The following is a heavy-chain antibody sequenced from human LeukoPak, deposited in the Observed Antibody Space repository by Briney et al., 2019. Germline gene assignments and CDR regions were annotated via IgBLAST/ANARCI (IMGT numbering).Heavy chain of an antibody. D-gene: IGHD6-13*01. CDR1: GFTFSSYC. J-gene: IGHJ4*02. V-gene: IGHV3-7*01. Sequence: SGGSLRLSCAASGFTFSSYCMSWVRQAPGKGLEWVANIKQDGSEKYYVDFVKGRFTISRDNAKNSLYLQMNSLRAEDTAVYFCARSSTLAAAGTWLFDYWGQGTLVTVSS. CDR2: IKQDGSEK. CDR3: ARSSTLAAAGTWLFDY.